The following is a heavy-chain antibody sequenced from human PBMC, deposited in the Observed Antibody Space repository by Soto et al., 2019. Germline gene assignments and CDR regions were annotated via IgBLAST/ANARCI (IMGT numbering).Heavy chain of an antibody. V-gene: IGHV4-39*01. CDR2: IYYSGST. CDR3: ARRLYYDSSGFEGGGMDV. Sequence: SETLSLTCTVSGGSISSSSYYWGWIRQPPGKGLEWIGSIYYSGSTYYNPSLKSRVTISVDTSKNQFSLKLSSVTAADTADYYCARRLYYDSSGFEGGGMDVWGQGTTVTVSS. D-gene: IGHD3-22*01. J-gene: IGHJ6*02. CDR1: GGSISSSSYY.